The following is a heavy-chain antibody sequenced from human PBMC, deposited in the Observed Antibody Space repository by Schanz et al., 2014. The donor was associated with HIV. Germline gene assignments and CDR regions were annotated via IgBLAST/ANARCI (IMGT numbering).Heavy chain of an antibody. Sequence: EVQLVESGGGLVQPGGSLRLSCAASGFTFSSLGMSWVRQAPGEGLEWVSSISSSSGYIRYADSVKGRFTISRDNSKNTLYLQMNSLRAEDTAVYYCARDWRPNYDFWSGSIGVIGMDVWGQGTTVTVSS. CDR3: ARDWRPNYDFWSGSIGVIGMDV. CDR2: ISSSSGYI. CDR1: GFTFSSLG. J-gene: IGHJ6*02. V-gene: IGHV3-21*01. D-gene: IGHD3-3*01.